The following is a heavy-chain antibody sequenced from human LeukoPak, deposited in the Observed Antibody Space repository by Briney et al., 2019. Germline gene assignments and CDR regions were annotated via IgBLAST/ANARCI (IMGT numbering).Heavy chain of an antibody. V-gene: IGHV3-74*01. J-gene: IGHJ3*02. CDR3: ARSGGTYSFDM. CDR2: INTDGSNT. CDR1: GFTFSRYW. D-gene: IGHD1-26*01. Sequence: GGSLRLSCAASGFTFSRYWMHWVRQAPGKGLVWVSRINTDGSNTTYADSVKGRFSISRDNAKNTLYLQMNSLGAEDTAVYYCARSGGTYSFDMWGQGTTVTVSS.